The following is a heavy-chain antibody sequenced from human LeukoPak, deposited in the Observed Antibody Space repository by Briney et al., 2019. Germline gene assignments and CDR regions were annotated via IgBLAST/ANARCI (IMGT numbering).Heavy chain of an antibody. D-gene: IGHD3-22*01. CDR2: VNPNSGGT. CDR3: ASKGDYYDEDDY. CDR1: GYTFTGYY. V-gene: IGHV1-2*02. Sequence: GASVKVSCKASGYTFTGYYMHWVRQAPGQGLEWMGWVNPNSGGTNYAQKFQGRVTITADKSTSTAYMELSSLRSEDTAVYYCASKGDYYDEDDYWGQGTLVTVSS. J-gene: IGHJ4*02.